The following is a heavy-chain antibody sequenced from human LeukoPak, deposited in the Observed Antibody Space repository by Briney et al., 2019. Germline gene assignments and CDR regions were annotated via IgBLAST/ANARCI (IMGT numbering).Heavy chain of an antibody. Sequence: GGSLRLSCAASGFTFSNYAMSWVRQAPGKGLEWVSYISGSSEYIHYADSVKGRFTISRDTAKNSLYLQMNGLRAEDAAVYYCARVAVITAAGTYDYWGQGTLVTVSS. V-gene: IGHV3-21*04. CDR2: ISGSSEYI. CDR3: ARVAVITAAGTYDY. CDR1: GFTFSNYA. D-gene: IGHD6-13*01. J-gene: IGHJ4*02.